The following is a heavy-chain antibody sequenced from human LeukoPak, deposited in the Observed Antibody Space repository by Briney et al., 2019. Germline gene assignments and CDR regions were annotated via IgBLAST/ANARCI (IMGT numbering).Heavy chain of an antibody. CDR3: ATEDYYGSGYDF. CDR2: I. J-gene: IGHJ4*02. D-gene: IGHD3-10*01. V-gene: IGHV3-15*05. Sequence: GGSLRLSCAASGITFNDAWMSWVRQAPGKGLEWVGRIDYAAPVKGRFTISRDDSENTLYLQMKSLKTEDTAVYYCATEDYYGSGYDFWGQGTLVTVSS. CDR1: GITFNDAW.